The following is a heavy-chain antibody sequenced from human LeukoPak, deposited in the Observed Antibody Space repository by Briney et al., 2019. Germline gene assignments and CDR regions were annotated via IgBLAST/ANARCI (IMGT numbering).Heavy chain of an antibody. CDR1: GFTFSSYW. J-gene: IGHJ4*02. CDR2: IKNDGSGK. V-gene: IGHV3-7*01. D-gene: IGHD3-22*01. Sequence: PGGSLRLSCAASGFTFSSYWMSWVRQTPGKGLEWVANIKNDGSGKYYVDSVKGRFTISRVNAKNSLYLQMNSLRAEDTAVYYCARDRSNERYYYDSSGDFDHWGQGTLVTVSS. CDR3: ARDRSNERYYYDSSGDFDH.